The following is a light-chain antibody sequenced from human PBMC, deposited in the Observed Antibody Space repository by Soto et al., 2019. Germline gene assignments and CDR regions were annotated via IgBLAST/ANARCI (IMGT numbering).Light chain of an antibody. V-gene: IGKV1-27*01. CDR2: AAS. Sequence: DILMTQSPSSLSTSVGDRVTITCRARQGISNYLAWYQQKPGKVPKLLIYAASTLQSGVPSRFSGSGSGTDFTLTISSLQPEDVATYYCQKYNSAPWTFGQGTKVDIK. J-gene: IGKJ1*01. CDR3: QKYNSAPWT. CDR1: QGISNY.